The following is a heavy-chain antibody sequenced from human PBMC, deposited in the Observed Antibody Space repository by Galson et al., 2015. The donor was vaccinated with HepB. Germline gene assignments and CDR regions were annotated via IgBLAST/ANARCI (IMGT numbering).Heavy chain of an antibody. CDR2: ISAYNGRT. V-gene: IGHV1-18*04. Sequence: SVKVSCKASGYTFTSYTITWVRQAPGQGLQWMGWISAYNGRTYYAQKFQGRVTMTTDTSTSTGYMELRSLTSDDTALYYCARAKYDHDPGSPNWFDPWGQGTLVIVSS. CDR3: ARAKYDHDPGSPNWFDP. CDR1: GYTFTSYT. J-gene: IGHJ5*02. D-gene: IGHD3-10*01.